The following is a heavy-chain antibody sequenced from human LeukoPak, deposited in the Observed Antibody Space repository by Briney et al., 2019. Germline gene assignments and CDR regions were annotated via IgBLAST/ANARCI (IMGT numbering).Heavy chain of an antibody. Sequence: SETLSLTCAVYGDSFSGYLWTWIRQSPGKGLEWIGDVNHVGDTNLNPSLRGRVAIPVDTAKNQFSLRVTSVTGADTGLYFCARGRRVSGVRRINWARRENYCYYYIDVWGKGTTVIVS. V-gene: IGHV4-34*01. CDR2: VNHVGDT. CDR1: GDSFSGYL. J-gene: IGHJ6*03. CDR3: ARGRRVSGVRRINWARRENYCYYYIDV. D-gene: IGHD5-24*01.